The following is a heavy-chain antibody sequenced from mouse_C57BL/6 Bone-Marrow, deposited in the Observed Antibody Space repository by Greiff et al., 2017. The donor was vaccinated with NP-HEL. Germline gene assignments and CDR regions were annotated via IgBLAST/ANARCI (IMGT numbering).Heavy chain of an antibody. CDR2: ISYSGST. CDR3: ARSPPYYSNYDYAMDY. D-gene: IGHD2-5*01. V-gene: IGHV3-8*01. J-gene: IGHJ4*01. Sequence: EVKLMESGPGLAKPSQTLSLTCSVTGYSITSDYWNWIRKFPGNKLEYIGYISYSGSTYYNPSLKSRISITRDTAKNQYYLQLNSVTTEDTATYYCARSPPYYSNYDYAMDYWGQGTSVTVSS. CDR1: GYSITSDY.